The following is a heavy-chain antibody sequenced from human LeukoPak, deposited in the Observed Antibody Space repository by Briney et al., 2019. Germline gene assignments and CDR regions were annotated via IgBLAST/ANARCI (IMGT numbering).Heavy chain of an antibody. V-gene: IGHV4-30-4*08. J-gene: IGHJ4*02. D-gene: IGHD4-17*01. CDR1: GGSISSGDYY. Sequence: SETLSLTCTVSGGSISSGDYYWSWIRQPPGKGLEWIGYIYCSGSTYYNPSLKSRVTISVDTSKNQFSLKLSSVTAADTAVYYCAREPTVTRDYWGQGTLVTVSS. CDR2: IYCSGST. CDR3: AREPTVTRDY.